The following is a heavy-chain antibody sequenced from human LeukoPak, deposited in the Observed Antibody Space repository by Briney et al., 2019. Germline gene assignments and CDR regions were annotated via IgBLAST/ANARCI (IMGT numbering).Heavy chain of an antibody. J-gene: IGHJ1*01. D-gene: IGHD2-15*01. CDR2: INHSGST. Sequence: SETLSLTCAVYGGSFSGYYWSWIRQPPGKGLEWIGEINHSGSTNYNPSLKSRVTISVDTSKDQFSLKLSSVAAADTAVYYCATTHCSGGSCYSGKYFQHWGQGTLVTVSS. CDR3: ATTHCSGGSCYSGKYFQH. V-gene: IGHV4-34*01. CDR1: GGSFSGYY.